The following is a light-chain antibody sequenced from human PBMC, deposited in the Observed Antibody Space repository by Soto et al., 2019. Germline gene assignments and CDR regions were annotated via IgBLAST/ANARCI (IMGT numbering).Light chain of an antibody. CDR3: QQYDNWPPYT. J-gene: IGKJ2*01. CDR1: QSLSNK. CDR2: GAS. Sequence: EIVMTQSPATLSLSPGERASLSCRASQSLSNKLAWYQQKPGQAPRLLIYGASTRATDIPVRFSAGGSGTEFTLTISSLQSEDFAVYYCQQYDNWPPYTFGQGTKVDIK. V-gene: IGKV3-15*01.